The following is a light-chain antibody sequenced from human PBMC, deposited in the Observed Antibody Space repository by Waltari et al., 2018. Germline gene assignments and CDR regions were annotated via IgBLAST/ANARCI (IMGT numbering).Light chain of an antibody. CDR2: STN. CDR3: VLYMGGGIM. Sequence: QTVVTQEPSLSVSPGGTVTLTCGLSSGSVSPSYYPSWYQQTPGQAPRPLIYSTNPRSSGVPDRFSGSILENKAALTITGAQADDECDYHCVLYMGGGIMFGGGTKLTVL. CDR1: SGSVSPSYY. V-gene: IGLV8-61*01. J-gene: IGLJ3*02.